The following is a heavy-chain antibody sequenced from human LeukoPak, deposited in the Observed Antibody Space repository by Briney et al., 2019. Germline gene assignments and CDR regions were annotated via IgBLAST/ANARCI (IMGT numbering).Heavy chain of an antibody. CDR1: GGSISSYY. V-gene: IGHV4-59*01. J-gene: IGHJ4*02. CDR2: IYYSGST. CDR3: ARGYCSGGSCYGRYFDY. Sequence: SETLSLTCTVSGGSISSYYWSWIRQPPGKGLEWIGYIYYSGSTYYKPSLKSRVTISVDTSENQFSLKLSSVTAADTAVYYCARGYCSGGSCYGRYFDYWAREPWSPSPQ. D-gene: IGHD2-15*01.